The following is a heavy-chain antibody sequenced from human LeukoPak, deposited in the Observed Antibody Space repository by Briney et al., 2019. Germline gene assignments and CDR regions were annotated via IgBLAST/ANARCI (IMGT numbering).Heavy chain of an antibody. CDR1: GDSVSSNSAA. J-gene: IGHJ4*02. CDR3: AREATGWRPLDF. V-gene: IGHV6-1*01. CDR2: TYYRFKWYN. Sequence: SQTLSLTCAISGDSVSSNSAAWNWIRQSPSRGLEWLGRTYYRFKWYNDYAVSVKGRVTTNPATSKNQFSLQLSSVTPEDTAVYYCAREATGWRPLDFWGQGTLVTVSS. D-gene: IGHD6-19*01.